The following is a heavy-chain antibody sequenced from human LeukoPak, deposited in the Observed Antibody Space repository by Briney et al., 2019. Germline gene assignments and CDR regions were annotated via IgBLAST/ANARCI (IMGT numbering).Heavy chain of an antibody. CDR2: ISGGGTST. V-gene: IGHV3-23*01. D-gene: IGHD2-2*01. CDR1: GFIFGAHA. CDR3: ATVYSSSPLRPMDV. Sequence: PGGSLRLSCAASGFIFGAHAMCWVRQAPGQELEWVSGISGGGTSTYHADSVKGRVSISRNNSKSTLYLEMNSLRAEDTAVYYCATVYSSSPLRPMDVWGQGTTVTVSS. J-gene: IGHJ6*02.